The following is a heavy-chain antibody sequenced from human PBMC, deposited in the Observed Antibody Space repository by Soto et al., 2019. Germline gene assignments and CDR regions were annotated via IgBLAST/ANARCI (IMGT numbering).Heavy chain of an antibody. D-gene: IGHD2-21*02. Sequence: GESLKIPCKTSGYTFTNYWIAWVRQMPGKGLEWMGIIYPDDSDTRYSPSFQGQVTFSVDKSITTAYLQWSSLKASDTAIYYCAGTSYCCGGACFNYYYGIDVWGQGTTVTGSS. CDR2: IYPDDSDT. CDR1: GYTFTNYW. CDR3: AGTSYCCGGACFNYYYGIDV. J-gene: IGHJ6*02. V-gene: IGHV5-51*01.